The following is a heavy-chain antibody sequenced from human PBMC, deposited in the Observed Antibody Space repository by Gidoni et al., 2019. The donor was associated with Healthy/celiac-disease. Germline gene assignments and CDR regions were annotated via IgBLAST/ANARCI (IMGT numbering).Heavy chain of an antibody. D-gene: IGHD3-10*01. CDR2: IDPRDSYT. V-gene: IGHV5-10-1*03. CDR3: ARVGFREGSPATYYYYGMDV. J-gene: IGHJ6*02. Sequence: EVQLVQSGAEGKKPGESLRISHKGSGYSVARYWISWVRQMPGKGLEWMGRIDPRDSYTNYSPSFPGHVTLSADTSISTASLQWSSLKASDTAMYYCARVGFREGSPATYYYYGMDVWGQGTTVTVSS. CDR1: GYSVARYW.